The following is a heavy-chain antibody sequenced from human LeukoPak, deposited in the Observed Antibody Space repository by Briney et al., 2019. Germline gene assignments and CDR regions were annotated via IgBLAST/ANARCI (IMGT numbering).Heavy chain of an antibody. CDR3: ARGSGEKYYFDY. D-gene: IGHD3-10*01. V-gene: IGHV1-2*02. J-gene: IGHJ4*02. Sequence: ASVKVSCKASGYTLTGYYMHWVRQAPGHRLEWMGWINPNSGGTNYAQKFQGRVTMTRDTSISTAYMELSRLRSDDTAVYYCARGSGEKYYFDYWGQGTLVTVSS. CDR2: INPNSGGT. CDR1: GYTLTGYY.